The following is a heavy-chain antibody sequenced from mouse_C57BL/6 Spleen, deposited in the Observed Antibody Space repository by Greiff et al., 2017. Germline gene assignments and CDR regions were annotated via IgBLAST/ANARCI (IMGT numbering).Heavy chain of an antibody. CDR3: AIGDYGSSYVGY. D-gene: IGHD1-1*01. Sequence: VQLKESGPELVKPGASVKISCKASGYSFTGYYMNWVKQSPEKSLEWIGEINPSTGGTTYNQKFKAKATLTVDKSSSTAYMQLSSLTSEDSAVYYCAIGDYGSSYVGYWGQGTTLTVSS. V-gene: IGHV1-42*01. CDR2: INPSTGGT. J-gene: IGHJ2*01. CDR1: GYSFTGYY.